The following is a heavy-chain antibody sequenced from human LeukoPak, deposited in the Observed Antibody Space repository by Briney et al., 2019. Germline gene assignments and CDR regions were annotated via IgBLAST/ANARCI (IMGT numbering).Heavy chain of an antibody. CDR1: GYSFSNYW. J-gene: IGHJ5*02. CDR3: ARLEGITGTTKWFDP. D-gene: IGHD1-7*01. Sequence: GESLKISCKGSGYSFSNYWIGWVRQMPGKGLEWMGIIYPGDSDTRYSPSFQGQVTISVDKSISTAYLQWNSLKASDTAMYYCARLEGITGTTKWFDPWGQGTLVTVSS. CDR2: IYPGDSDT. V-gene: IGHV5-51*01.